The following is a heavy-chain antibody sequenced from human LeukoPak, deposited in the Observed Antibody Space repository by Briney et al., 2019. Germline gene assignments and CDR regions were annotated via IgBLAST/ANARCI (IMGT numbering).Heavy chain of an antibody. Sequence: GGSLRLSCAASGFTFSSYAMHWVRQAPGKGLEWVAVISYDGSNKYYADSVKGRFTISRDNSKNTLYLQMNSLRAEDTAVYYCANRHYDILTGPIDYWGQGTLVTVSS. V-gene: IGHV3-30-3*01. CDR1: GFTFSSYA. CDR2: ISYDGSNK. CDR3: ANRHYDILTGPIDY. D-gene: IGHD3-9*01. J-gene: IGHJ4*02.